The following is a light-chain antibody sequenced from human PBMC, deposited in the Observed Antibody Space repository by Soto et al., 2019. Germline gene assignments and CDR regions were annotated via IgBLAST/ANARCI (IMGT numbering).Light chain of an antibody. J-gene: IGLJ1*01. CDR2: GNN. CDR3: QSYDRSLSGYV. V-gene: IGLV1-40*01. CDR1: SSNIGAGYD. Sequence: QSVLTQPPSVSGAPGQRATISCTGSSSNIGAGYDVHWYQQLPGTAPKLLMFGNNNRPSGVPDRFSGSKSGTSASLAITGLQADDEADYYCQSYDRSLSGYVFGTGTKVTV.